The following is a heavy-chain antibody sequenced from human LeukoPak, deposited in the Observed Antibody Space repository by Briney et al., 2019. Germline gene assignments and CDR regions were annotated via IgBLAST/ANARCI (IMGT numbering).Heavy chain of an antibody. V-gene: IGHV3-48*03. Sequence: GGSLRLSCAASGFTFSTYEMHWVRQAPGKGLEWVSYMSSTGDIIYYADSVKGRFTISRDNSKNTLYLQMDSLRAEDTALYYCAKGSGINHYHWIDPWGQGTLVTVSS. D-gene: IGHD1-14*01. CDR2: MSSTGDII. CDR3: AKGSGINHYHWIDP. CDR1: GFTFSTYE. J-gene: IGHJ5*02.